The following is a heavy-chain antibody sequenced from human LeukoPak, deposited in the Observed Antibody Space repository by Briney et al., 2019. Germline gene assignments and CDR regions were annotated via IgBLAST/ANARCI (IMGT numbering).Heavy chain of an antibody. J-gene: IGHJ5*02. Sequence: SETLSLTCTVSGGSISSSSYYWGWIRQPPGKGLEWIGSIYYSGSTYYNPFLKSRVTISVDTSKNQFSLKLSSVTAADTAVYYCARGIVVVPAALNWFDPWGQGTLVTVSS. CDR1: GGSISSSSYY. CDR3: ARGIVVVPAALNWFDP. V-gene: IGHV4-39*07. CDR2: IYYSGST. D-gene: IGHD2-2*01.